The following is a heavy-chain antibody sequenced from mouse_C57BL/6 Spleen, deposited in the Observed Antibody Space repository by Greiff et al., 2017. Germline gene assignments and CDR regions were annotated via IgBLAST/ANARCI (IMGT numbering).Heavy chain of an antibody. D-gene: IGHD1-3*01. CDR3: AREITPVHFAY. V-gene: IGHV5-4*01. Sequence: EVKLVESGGGLVKPGGSLKLSCAASGFTFSSYAMSWVRQTPEKRLEWVATISDGGSYTYYPANVKGRFTISRDNAKNNLYLQMSHLKSEDTAMYYWAREITPVHFAYWGQGTLVTVAA. CDR2: ISDGGSYT. CDR1: GFTFSSYA. J-gene: IGHJ3*01.